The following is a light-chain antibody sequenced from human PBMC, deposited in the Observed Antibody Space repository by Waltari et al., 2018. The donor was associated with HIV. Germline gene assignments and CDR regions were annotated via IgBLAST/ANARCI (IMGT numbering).Light chain of an antibody. V-gene: IGLV2-14*01. Sequence: QSVLPQPASVSGSPGQSITISCTGTHSDVGAYAYVSWYQQYPGKAPKLLIYEVTIRSPGISYRFSGSKSGNTASMTISGLQPEDEAHYYCSSYAATTTILFGGGTRLTVL. CDR1: HSDVGAYAY. J-gene: IGLJ3*02. CDR3: SSYAATTTIL. CDR2: EVT.